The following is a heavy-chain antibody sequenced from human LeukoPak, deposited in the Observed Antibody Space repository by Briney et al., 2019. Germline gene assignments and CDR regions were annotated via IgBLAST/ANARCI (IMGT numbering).Heavy chain of an antibody. CDR1: RFTFSSYG. J-gene: IGHJ4*02. CDR2: IRYDGSNK. CDR3: AKDPTFLDLGYCSSTSCYHHYFDY. D-gene: IGHD2-2*01. V-gene: IGHV3-30*02. Sequence: PGGSLRLSCAASRFTFSSYGMHWVRQAPGKGLEWVAFIRYDGSNKYYADSVKGRFTISRDNYKNTLYLQMNSLRAEDTAVYYCAKDPTFLDLGYCSSTSCYHHYFDYWGQGTLVTVSS.